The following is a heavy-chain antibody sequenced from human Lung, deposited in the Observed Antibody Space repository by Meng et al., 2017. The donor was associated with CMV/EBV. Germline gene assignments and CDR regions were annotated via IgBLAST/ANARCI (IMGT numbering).Heavy chain of an antibody. V-gene: IGHV3-23*01. CDR1: GLTFSSHP. D-gene: IGHD6-19*01. J-gene: IGHJ5*02. CDR2: ISGSGGST. CDR3: ARGGPVAGKNWFDR. Sequence: SXXASGLTFSSHPMTWVRQAPGKGLEWVSSISGSGGSTYSADSVQGRFTISRDNSKNTLYLQMSALRDEDTALYYCARGGPVAGKNWFDRWGQGTXVTVSS.